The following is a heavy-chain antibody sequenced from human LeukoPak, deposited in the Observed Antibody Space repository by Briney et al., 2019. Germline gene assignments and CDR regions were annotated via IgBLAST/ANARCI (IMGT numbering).Heavy chain of an antibody. D-gene: IGHD5-24*01. J-gene: IGHJ3*02. V-gene: IGHV5-51*01. CDR2: IYPGDSET. CDR3: TRSPRDGYHDSFDI. CDR1: GCSFTTYW. Sequence: GESLKIPCKGSGCSFTTYWIAWVRQMPGEGLEWMGIIYPGDSETRYSPSFQGQVTISADKSITTAYLQWGSLKASDTAMYYCTRSPRDGYHDSFDIWGQGTMVTVFS.